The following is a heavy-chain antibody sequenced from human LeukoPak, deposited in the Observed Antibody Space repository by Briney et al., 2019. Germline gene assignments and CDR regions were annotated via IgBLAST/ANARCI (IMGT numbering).Heavy chain of an antibody. CDR1: GDSVSSNTAT. Sequence: SQTLSLTCAIFGDSVSSNTATWNWIRQSPSRGLEWLGRTYYRSKWYNDYAISLRSRIIFNPDTSKNQFSLQLNSLTPEDTAVYFCARGRAVAGIPFDFWGQGILATVSS. V-gene: IGHV6-1*01. D-gene: IGHD6-19*01. CDR3: ARGRAVAGIPFDF. J-gene: IGHJ4*02. CDR2: TYYRSKWYN.